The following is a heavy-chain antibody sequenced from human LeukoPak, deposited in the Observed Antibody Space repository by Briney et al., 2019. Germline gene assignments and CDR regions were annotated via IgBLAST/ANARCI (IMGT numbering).Heavy chain of an antibody. D-gene: IGHD3-10*01. V-gene: IGHV3-33*01. CDR3: ARALYGSGSYRVVAY. Sequence: GGSLRLSCAASGFTFSSYGMHWVRQAPGKGLEWVAVIWYDGSNKYYTDPVKGRFTISRDNSNNTLYLQMNSLRADDTAVYYCARALYGSGSYRVVAYWGQGTLVTVSS. CDR2: IWYDGSNK. CDR1: GFTFSSYG. J-gene: IGHJ4*02.